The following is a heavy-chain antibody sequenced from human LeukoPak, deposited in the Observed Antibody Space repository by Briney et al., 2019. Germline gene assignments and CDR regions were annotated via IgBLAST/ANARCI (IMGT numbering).Heavy chain of an antibody. CDR3: AREEEIVGAFDI. V-gene: IGHV3-11*04. CDR2: ISSSGSTI. CDR1: GASISSDF. J-gene: IGHJ3*02. D-gene: IGHD2/OR15-2a*01. Sequence: LSLTCTVSGASISSDFWSWIRQPPGKGLEWVSYISSSGSTIYYADSVKGRFTISRDNAKNSLYLQMNSLRAEDTAVYYCAREEEIVGAFDIWGQGTMVTVSS.